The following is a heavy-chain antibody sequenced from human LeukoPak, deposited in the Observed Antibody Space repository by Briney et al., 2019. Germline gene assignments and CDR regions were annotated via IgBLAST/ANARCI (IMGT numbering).Heavy chain of an antibody. CDR3: ASVRGYCSSNSCYDTRYYYYYYMDV. V-gene: IGHV1-69*05. CDR1: GGTFSSYA. Sequence: SVKVSCKASGGTFSSYAISWVRQAPGQGLEWMGGIIPIFGTANYAQKFQGRVTITTDESTSTAYMELSSLRSEDTAVYYCASVRGYCSSNSCYDTRYYYYYYMDVWGKGTTVTVSS. D-gene: IGHD2-2*01. CDR2: IIPIFGTA. J-gene: IGHJ6*03.